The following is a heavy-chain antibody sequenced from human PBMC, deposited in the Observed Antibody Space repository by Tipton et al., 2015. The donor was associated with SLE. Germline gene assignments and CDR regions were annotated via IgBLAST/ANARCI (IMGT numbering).Heavy chain of an antibody. D-gene: IGHD3-9*01. CDR3: AKSDYDFLTGYVAFDI. CDR2: INHGGST. V-gene: IGHV4-34*01. CDR1: GGSFSVYY. Sequence: LRLSCAVYGGSFSVYYWTWIRQPPGKGLEWIGEINHGGSTSYNPSLKSRVTISVDTSKSQFSLNVNSVTAADTAVYYCAKSDYDFLTGYVAFDIWGQGTLVTVSS. J-gene: IGHJ3*02.